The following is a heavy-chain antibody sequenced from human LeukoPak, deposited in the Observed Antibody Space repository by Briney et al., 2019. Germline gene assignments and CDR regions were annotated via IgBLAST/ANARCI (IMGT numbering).Heavy chain of an antibody. CDR1: GFTFSSYA. Sequence: SGGSLRLSCAASGFTFSSYAMSWVRQAPGKGLEWVSAISGSGGSTYYADSVKGRFTISRDNSKNTLYLQMNSLRAEDTAVYYCAKSDYYDSSGHPSPLEYWGQGTLVTVSS. CDR2: ISGSGGST. J-gene: IGHJ4*02. D-gene: IGHD3-22*01. CDR3: AKSDYYDSSGHPSPLEY. V-gene: IGHV3-23*01.